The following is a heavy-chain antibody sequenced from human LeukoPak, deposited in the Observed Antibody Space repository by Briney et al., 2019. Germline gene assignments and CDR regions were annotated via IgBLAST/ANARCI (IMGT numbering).Heavy chain of an antibody. CDR1: GYTFTVYY. CDR2: INPNSGGT. D-gene: IGHD1-26*01. J-gene: IGHJ4*02. V-gene: IGHV1-2*02. CDR3: ARGFRGSYRRIPNYFDY. Sequence: GASVKVSCKASGYTFTVYYMHWVRQAPGQGLEWMGWINPNSGGTNYAQKFQGRVTMTRDTSISTAYMELSRPRSDETAVYYCARGFRGSYRRIPNYFDYWGQGTLVTVSS.